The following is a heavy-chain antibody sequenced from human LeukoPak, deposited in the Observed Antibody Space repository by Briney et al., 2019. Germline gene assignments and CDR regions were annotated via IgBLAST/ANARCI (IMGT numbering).Heavy chain of an antibody. CDR3: ARIWFGLRRLYYFDY. J-gene: IGHJ4*02. Sequence: SQTLSLTCTVSGGSISSGSYYWSWIRQPAGKGLEWIGRIYTSGSTNYNPSLKSRVTISADTSKNQFSLKLSSVTAADTAVYYCARIWFGLRRLYYFDYWGQGTLVSVSS. CDR2: IYTSGST. CDR1: GGSISSGSYY. V-gene: IGHV4-61*02. D-gene: IGHD3-10*01.